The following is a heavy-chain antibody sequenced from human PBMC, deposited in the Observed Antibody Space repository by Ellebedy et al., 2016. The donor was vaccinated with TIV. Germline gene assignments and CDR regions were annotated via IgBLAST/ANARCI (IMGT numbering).Heavy chain of an antibody. CDR1: GGSISSSSYY. Sequence: MLSETLSLTCTVSGGSISSSSYYWGWIRQPPGKGLEWIGSIYYSGSTNYNPSLKSRVTISVDTSKNQFSLKLSSVTAADTAVYYCATLIVGATTGFDYWGQGTLVTVSS. V-gene: IGHV4-39*07. CDR2: IYYSGST. CDR3: ATLIVGATTGFDY. D-gene: IGHD1-26*01. J-gene: IGHJ4*02.